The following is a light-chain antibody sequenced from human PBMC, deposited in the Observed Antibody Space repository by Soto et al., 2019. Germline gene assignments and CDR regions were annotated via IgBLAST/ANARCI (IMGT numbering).Light chain of an antibody. CDR2: EVS. V-gene: IGLV2-14*01. Sequence: QSALTQPASVSGSPGQSITTSCTGTSSDVGGYKYVSWYQQHPGKAPKLMIYEVSNRPSGVSNRFSGSKSGNMASLTISGLQAEDEADYYCSSYTSSSPCVFGTGTKVTVL. J-gene: IGLJ1*01. CDR3: SSYTSSSPCV. CDR1: SSDVGGYKY.